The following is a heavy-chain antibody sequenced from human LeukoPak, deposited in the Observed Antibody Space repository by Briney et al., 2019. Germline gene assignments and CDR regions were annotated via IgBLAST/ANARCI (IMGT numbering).Heavy chain of an antibody. V-gene: IGHV1-46*01. Sequence: ASVTVSCKASGYTFTSYYMHWVRQAPGQGLEWMGIINPSGGSTSYAQKFQGRVTMTRDTSTSTVYMELSSLRSEDTAVYYCARDDYYDSSGSSGSNAFDIWGQGTMVTVSS. CDR3: ARDDYYDSSGSSGSNAFDI. CDR1: GYTFTSYY. J-gene: IGHJ3*02. CDR2: INPSGGST. D-gene: IGHD3-22*01.